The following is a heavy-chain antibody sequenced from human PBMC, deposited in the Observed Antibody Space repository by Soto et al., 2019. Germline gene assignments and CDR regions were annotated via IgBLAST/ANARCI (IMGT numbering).Heavy chain of an antibody. CDR3: ARDFPSQLDFDY. J-gene: IGHJ4*02. CDR2: ISSSSSTI. D-gene: IGHD2-2*01. V-gene: IGHV3-48*02. Sequence: EVQLVESGGGLVQPGGSLRLSCAASGFTFSSYSMNWVRQAPGKGLEWVSYISSSSSTIYYADSVKGRFTISRDNAKDSLYLQMNSLRDEDTAVYDCARDFPSQLDFDYWGQGPLVTVGS. CDR1: GFTFSSYS.